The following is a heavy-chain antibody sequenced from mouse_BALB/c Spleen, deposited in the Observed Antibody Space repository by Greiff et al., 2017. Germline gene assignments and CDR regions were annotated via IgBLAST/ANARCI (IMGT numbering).Heavy chain of an antibody. CDR3: ARDTFAY. V-gene: IGHV1-14*01. Sequence: EVQVVESGPELVKPGASVKMSCKASGYTFTSYVMHWVKQKPGQGLEWIGYINPYNDGTKYNEKFKGKATLTSDKSSSTAYMELSSLTSEDSAVYYCARDTFAYWGQGTLVTVSA. CDR1: GYTFTSYV. CDR2: INPYNDGT. J-gene: IGHJ3*01.